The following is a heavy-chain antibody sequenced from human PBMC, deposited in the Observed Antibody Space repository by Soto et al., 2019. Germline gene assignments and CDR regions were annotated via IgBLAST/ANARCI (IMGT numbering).Heavy chain of an antibody. J-gene: IGHJ4*02. V-gene: IGHV4-39*01. CDR3: ARHRTCYEMACIAARIGPIQFDY. Sequence: PSETLSLTCTVSGGSISSSSYYWGWIRQPPGKGLEWIGSIYYSGSTYYNPSLKSRVTISVDTSKNQFSLKLSSVTAADTAVYYCARHRTCYEMACIAARIGPIQFDYWGQGTLVTVSS. D-gene: IGHD6-6*01. CDR2: IYYSGST. CDR1: GGSISSSSYY.